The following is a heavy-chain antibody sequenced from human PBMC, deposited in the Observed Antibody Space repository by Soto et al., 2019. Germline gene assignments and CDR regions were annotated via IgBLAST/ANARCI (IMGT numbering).Heavy chain of an antibody. D-gene: IGHD3-10*01. J-gene: IGHJ2*01. CDR1: GFTFISYA. V-gene: IGHV3-23*01. Sequence: EVQLLESGGGLVQPGGSLRLSCAASGFTFISYAMNWVPQAPGKRLQWVSAISGGGDATFYADSVKGRFTISRDNSRNTVTLQMNRLGAAATAVYYCARKVPGSTTRPDYWYFDLWGRGTLVTVSS. CDR3: ARKVPGSTTRPDYWYFDL. CDR2: ISGGGDAT.